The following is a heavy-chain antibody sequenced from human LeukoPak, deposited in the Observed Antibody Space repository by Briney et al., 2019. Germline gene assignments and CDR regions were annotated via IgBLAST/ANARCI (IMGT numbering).Heavy chain of an antibody. J-gene: IGHJ3*02. D-gene: IGHD3-3*01. CDR2: IYSTGST. CDR1: GDSISSYY. CDR3: ATTTSILAFDI. Sequence: PSETLSLTCTVSGDSISSYYCSWIRQPAGKGLEYIGRIYSTGSTNYNPSLKSRVTMSVDTSKNHFSLKLSSVTAADTAVYYCATTTSILAFDIWGQGTMVTVSS. V-gene: IGHV4-4*07.